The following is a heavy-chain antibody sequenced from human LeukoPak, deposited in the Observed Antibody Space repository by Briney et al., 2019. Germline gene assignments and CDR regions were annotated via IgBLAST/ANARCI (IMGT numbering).Heavy chain of an antibody. CDR2: IIPIFGTA. CDR1: GGTFSSYA. D-gene: IGHD4-17*01. J-gene: IGHJ3*02. Sequence: SVKVSCKASGGTFSSYAISWVRQAPGQGLEWMGGIIPIFGTANYAQKFQGRVTITTDESTSTAYMELSSLRSEDTAVYYCARAQGYGDYQAGAFDIWGQGTMVTASS. V-gene: IGHV1-69*05. CDR3: ARAQGYGDYQAGAFDI.